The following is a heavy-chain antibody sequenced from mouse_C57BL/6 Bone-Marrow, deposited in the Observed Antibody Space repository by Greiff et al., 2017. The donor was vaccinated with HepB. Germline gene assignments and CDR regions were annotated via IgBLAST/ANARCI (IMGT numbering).Heavy chain of an antibody. Sequence: QVQLQQSGAELARPGASVKLSCKASGYTFTSYGISWVKQRTGQGLEWIGEIYPRSGNTYYNEKFKGKATLTADKSSSTAYMELRSLTSEDSAVYFCARRDYYGSNYYYAIDYWGQGTSVTVSS. D-gene: IGHD1-1*01. V-gene: IGHV1-81*01. CDR2: IYPRSGNT. J-gene: IGHJ4*01. CDR1: GYTFTSYG. CDR3: ARRDYYGSNYYYAIDY.